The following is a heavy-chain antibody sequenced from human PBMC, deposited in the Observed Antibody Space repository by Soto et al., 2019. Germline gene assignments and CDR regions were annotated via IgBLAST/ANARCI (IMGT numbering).Heavy chain of an antibody. J-gene: IGHJ4*02. V-gene: IGHV3-23*01. D-gene: IGHD5-18*01. CDR3: ANFWSRWDTAMVRGYYFDY. Sequence: PGGSLRLSCAASGFTFSSYAMSWVRQAPGKGLELVSAISGSGGSTYYADSVKGRFTISRDNSKNTLYLQMNSLRAEDTAVYYCANFWSRWDTAMVRGYYFDYWGQGTLVTVS. CDR1: GFTFSSYA. CDR2: ISGSGGST.